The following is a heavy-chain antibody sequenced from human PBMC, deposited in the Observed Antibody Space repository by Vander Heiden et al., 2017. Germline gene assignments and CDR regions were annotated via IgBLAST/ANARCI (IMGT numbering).Heavy chain of an antibody. V-gene: IGHV3-21*01. CDR2: ISSSSSYI. Sequence: EVQLVESGGGLVKPGGSLRLSCAATGSTFSSYSMNWVRQAPGKGLEWVSSISSSSSYIYYADSVKGRFTISRDNAKNSLYLQMNSLRAEDTAVYYCARDRDPYSSGWYGWFDPWGQGTLVTVSS. D-gene: IGHD6-19*01. CDR3: ARDRDPYSSGWYGWFDP. CDR1: GSTFSSYS. J-gene: IGHJ5*02.